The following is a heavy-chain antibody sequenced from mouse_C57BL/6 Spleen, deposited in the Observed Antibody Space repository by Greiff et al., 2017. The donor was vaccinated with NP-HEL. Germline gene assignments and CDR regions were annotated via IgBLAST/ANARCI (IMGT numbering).Heavy chain of an antibody. V-gene: IGHV1-18*01. D-gene: IGHD1-1*01. J-gene: IGHJ3*01. Sequence: VQLQQSGPELVKPGASVKIPCKASGYTFTDYNMDWVKQSHGKSLEWIGDINPNNGGTIYNQKFKGKATLTVDKSSSTAYMELRSLTSEDTAVYYCARSPDYYGSSYFAYWGQGTLVTVSA. CDR3: ARSPDYYGSSYFAY. CDR1: GYTFTDYN. CDR2: INPNNGGT.